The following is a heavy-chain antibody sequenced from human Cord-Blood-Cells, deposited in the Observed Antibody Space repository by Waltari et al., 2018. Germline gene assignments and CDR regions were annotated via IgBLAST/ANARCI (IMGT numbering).Heavy chain of an antibody. J-gene: IGHJ3*02. CDR1: GFSLSTSGVG. D-gene: IGHD3-3*01. Sequence: QITLKESGPTLVKPTQTLTLTCTFSGFSLSTSGVGVGWIRQPPGKALEWLALIYWNDDKRYSPSLKSRLTITKDTSKNQVVLTMTNMDPVDTATYYCAHRLLPQQPYDFWSGSPSDAFDIWGQGTMVTVSS. CDR3: AHRLLPQQPYDFWSGSPSDAFDI. CDR2: IYWNDDK. V-gene: IGHV2-5*01.